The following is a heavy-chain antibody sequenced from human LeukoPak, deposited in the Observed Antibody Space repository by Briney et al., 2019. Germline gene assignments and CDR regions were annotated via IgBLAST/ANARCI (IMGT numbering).Heavy chain of an antibody. D-gene: IGHD3-22*01. CDR1: GFTFSSYW. J-gene: IGHJ4*02. Sequence: GGSLRLSCAASGFTFSSYWMSWVRQAPGKGLEWVANIKQDGSEKYYVDSVKGRFTISKDTSKNTLYLQVSSLRVEDTAVYYCARDPYYYDSSAFYPFDYWGQGTLVTVSS. V-gene: IGHV3-7*03. CDR3: ARDPYYYDSSAFYPFDY. CDR2: IKQDGSEK.